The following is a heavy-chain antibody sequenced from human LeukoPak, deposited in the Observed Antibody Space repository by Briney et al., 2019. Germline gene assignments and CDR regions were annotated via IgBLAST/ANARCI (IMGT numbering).Heavy chain of an antibody. CDR2: IYYSGST. Sequence: SETLSLTCTVSGGSISSYYWSWIRQPPGKRLDRIGHIYYSGSTHYNPSLKSRVTISVDTSKNQFSLKLSSVTAADTAVYYCARHVGNSGSGSYLTYFDYWGQGTLVTVSS. CDR1: GGSISSYY. CDR3: ARHVGNSGSGSYLTYFDY. D-gene: IGHD3-10*01. V-gene: IGHV4-59*08. J-gene: IGHJ4*02.